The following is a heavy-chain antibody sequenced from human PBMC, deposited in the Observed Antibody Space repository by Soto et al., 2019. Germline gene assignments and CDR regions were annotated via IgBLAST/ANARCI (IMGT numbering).Heavy chain of an antibody. CDR2: INSDGSST. D-gene: IGHD2-15*01. CDR1: GFTFSSYW. CDR3: AREGFMGYCSGGSCPLDY. J-gene: IGHJ4*02. V-gene: IGHV3-74*01. Sequence: EVLLVESGGGLVQPGGSLRLSCAASGFTFSSYWMHWVRQAPGKGLVWVSRINSDGSSTSYADSVKGRFTISRDNAKNTLYLQMNSLRAEDTAVYYCAREGFMGYCSGGSCPLDYWGQGTLVTVSS.